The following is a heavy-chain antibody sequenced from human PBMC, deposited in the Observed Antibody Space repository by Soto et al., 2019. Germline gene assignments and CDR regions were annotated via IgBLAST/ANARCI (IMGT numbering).Heavy chain of an antibody. J-gene: IGHJ6*02. CDR1: GVTFSKFI. CDR2: IIPIFGTA. D-gene: IGHD6-19*01. V-gene: IGHV1-69*01. CDR3: AKVRYSSPMGYYYGMDV. Sequence: QVQLEQSGGEVKKPGSSLNVSCKASGVTFSKFIMTWVRQAPGLGLEWVGGIIPIFGTANYGQKFQCRVTITADESTSTSYLEVSNLRSEDTAVYYCAKVRYSSPMGYYYGMDVWGQGTAVTVSS.